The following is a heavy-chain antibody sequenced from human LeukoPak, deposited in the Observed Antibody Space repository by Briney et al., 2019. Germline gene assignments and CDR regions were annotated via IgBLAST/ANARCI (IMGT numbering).Heavy chain of an antibody. CDR3: ARRASDYDFYYFDY. J-gene: IGHJ4*02. CDR1: GYSFTSYW. Sequence: GESLKISCKGSGYSFTSYWIGGGRQMPGKGLEGMGTIYPGDSDSTYSPSFQGQVTISADKSINTAYLHWSSLKASDTAMYYCARRASDYDFYYFDYWGQGTLVTVSS. CDR2: IYPGDSDS. V-gene: IGHV5-51*01. D-gene: IGHD5-12*01.